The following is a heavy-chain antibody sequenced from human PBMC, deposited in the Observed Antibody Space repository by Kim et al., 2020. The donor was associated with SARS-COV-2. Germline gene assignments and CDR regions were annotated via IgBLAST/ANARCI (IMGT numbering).Heavy chain of an antibody. D-gene: IGHD3-16*02. V-gene: IGHV1-2*02. CDR3: ARVMELSSINWYFDL. J-gene: IGHJ2*01. CDR1: GYTFTGYH. CDR2: INPNSGGT. Sequence: ASVKVSCKASGYTFTGYHMHWVRQAPGQGLEWMGWINPNSGGTNHAQKFQGRVTMTRDTSISTAYMDLSGLRPDDTAVYYCARVMELSSINWYFDLWGRGTLVTVSS.